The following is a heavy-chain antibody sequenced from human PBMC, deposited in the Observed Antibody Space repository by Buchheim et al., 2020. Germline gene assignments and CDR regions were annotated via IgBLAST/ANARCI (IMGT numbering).Heavy chain of an antibody. CDR2: FPAGGAT. CDR1: GFTFSDYG. D-gene: IGHD3-16*01. V-gene: IGHV3-23*01. J-gene: IGHJ4*02. Sequence: EVQLLESGGGLVQPGGSLRLSCAASGFTFSDYGLGWVRQTPGKGLEWVSTFPAGGATYYTGSVKGRFTISRDNSKKTLPLEMSSLRVEDTAVYYCVKGPALRLIDYWGQGT. CDR3: VKGPALRLIDY.